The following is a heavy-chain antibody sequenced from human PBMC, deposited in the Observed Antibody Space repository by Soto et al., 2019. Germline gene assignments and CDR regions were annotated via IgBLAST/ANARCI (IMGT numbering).Heavy chain of an antibody. CDR2: IYYSGST. V-gene: IGHV4-59*01. CDR1: GGSISSYY. J-gene: IGHJ6*02. CDR3: ARQTPSISWYYYYYYGMDV. D-gene: IGHD6-13*01. Sequence: SETLSLTCTVSGGSISSYYWSWIRQPPGKGLEWIGYIYYSGSTNYNPSLKSRVTISVDTSKNQFSLKLSSVTAADTAVYYCARQTPSISWYYYYYYGMDVLGQGTTVTVSS.